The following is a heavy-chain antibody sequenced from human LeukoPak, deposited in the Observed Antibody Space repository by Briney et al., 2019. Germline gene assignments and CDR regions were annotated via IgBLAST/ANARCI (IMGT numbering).Heavy chain of an antibody. CDR3: AKAPGYSSYYFDY. V-gene: IGHV3-23*01. D-gene: IGHD5-18*01. CDR1: GCTFSSYA. Sequence: PGGSLRLFCAASGCTFSSYAMSWVRQAPGKGLEWVSAISGGGGSTYYADSVKGRFTISRDNSKNTLYLQMNSLRAEDTAVYYCAKAPGYSSYYFDYWGQGTLVTVSS. CDR2: ISGGGGST. J-gene: IGHJ4*02.